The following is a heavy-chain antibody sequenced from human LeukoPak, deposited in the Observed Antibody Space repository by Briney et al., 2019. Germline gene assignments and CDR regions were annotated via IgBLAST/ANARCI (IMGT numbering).Heavy chain of an antibody. CDR3: ARHFEWNDDPFFDY. J-gene: IGHJ4*02. D-gene: IGHD1-1*01. CDR1: DYSISSGYQ. Sequence: PSETLSLTCSVSDYSISSGYQWDWIRQPPGKGLEWIGTVYRSGGTYYKPSLESRVSISVDTSKNQFSLKLRSMTAADTAVYYCARHFEWNDDPFFDYWGQGTLVTVSS. CDR2: VYRSGGT. V-gene: IGHV4-38-2*02.